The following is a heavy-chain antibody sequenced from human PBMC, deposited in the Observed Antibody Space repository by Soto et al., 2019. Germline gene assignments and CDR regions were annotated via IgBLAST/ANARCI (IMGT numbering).Heavy chain of an antibody. CDR2: IIPILGIA. CDR3: AARDGNWNYNLSFDY. D-gene: IGHD1-7*01. J-gene: IGHJ4*02. Sequence: QVQLVQSGAEVKKPGSSVKVSCKASGGTFSSYTISWVRQAPGQGLEWMGRIIPILGIANYEQKFQGRVTITADKSTSTAYMELSSLRSEDTAVYYCAARDGNWNYNLSFDYWGQGTLVTVSS. V-gene: IGHV1-69*02. CDR1: GGTFSSYT.